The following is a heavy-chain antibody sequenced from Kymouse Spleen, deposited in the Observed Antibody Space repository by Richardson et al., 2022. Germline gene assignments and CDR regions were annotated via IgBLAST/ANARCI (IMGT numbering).Heavy chain of an antibody. Sequence: QVQLQESGPGLVKPSGTLSLTCAVSGGSISSSNWWSWVRQPPGKGLEWIGEIYHSGSTNYNPSLKSRVTISVDKSKNQFSLKLSSVTAADTAVYYCAREPDYYGSGSYSNYYYYGMDVWGQGTTVTVSS. J-gene: IGHJ6*02. CDR1: GGSISSSNW. V-gene: IGHV4-4*02. CDR2: IYHSGST. D-gene: IGHD3-10*01. CDR3: AREPDYYGSGSYSNYYYYGMDV.